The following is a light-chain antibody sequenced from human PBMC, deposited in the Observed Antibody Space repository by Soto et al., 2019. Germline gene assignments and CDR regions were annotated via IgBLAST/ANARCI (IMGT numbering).Light chain of an antibody. V-gene: IGKV3-15*01. Sequence: PVERVTLSCRASQSVSSSLAWYQQKPGQAPRLLIYGASTRATSIPARFSGRGSGTEFTLTISSLQSEDFAVYYCQQYKGTFGQGTKVDIK. CDR1: QSVSSS. CDR3: QQYKGT. J-gene: IGKJ1*01. CDR2: GAS.